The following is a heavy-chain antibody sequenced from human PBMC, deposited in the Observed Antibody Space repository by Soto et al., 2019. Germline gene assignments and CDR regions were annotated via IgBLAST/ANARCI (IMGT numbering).Heavy chain of an antibody. CDR2: ISAYNGNT. V-gene: IGHV1-18*01. J-gene: IGHJ3*02. CDR3: ARSIIGYCSGGSCYAYFDI. Sequence: QVQLVQSGAEVKKPGASVKVSCKASGYTFTSYGISWVRQAPGQGLEWMGWISAYNGNTNYAQKLQGRGTMTTDTSTSTADMELRSLRSDDTAVYYCARSIIGYCSGGSCYAYFDIWGQGTMVTVSS. CDR1: GYTFTSYG. D-gene: IGHD2-15*01.